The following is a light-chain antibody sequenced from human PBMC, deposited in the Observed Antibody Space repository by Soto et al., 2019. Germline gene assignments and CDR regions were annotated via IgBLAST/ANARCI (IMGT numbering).Light chain of an antibody. CDR3: QQRTNWPPGIT. J-gene: IGKJ5*01. CDR2: GAS. Sequence: EIMMTQSPPTLSVSPVERATLSCRASQSVRTKLAWYQQKAGQAPRLLIYGASTRATGIPDRFSGSGSGTEFTLTISSLEPEDFAVYYCQQRTNWPPGITFGQGTRLEIK. CDR1: QSVRTK. V-gene: IGKV3-15*01.